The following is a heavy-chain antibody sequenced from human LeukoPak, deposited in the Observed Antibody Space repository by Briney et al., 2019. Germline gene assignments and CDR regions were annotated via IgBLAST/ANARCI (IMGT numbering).Heavy chain of an antibody. D-gene: IGHD6-19*01. J-gene: IGHJ4*02. CDR1: GFTFNRNA. Sequence: PGGSLRLSCAASGFTFNRNAISLVRQAPGKGLEWVSTIGGSGDKTFYADSVKGRFTISRDNSKNMLHLQMSSLTGEDTALYYCVRRGDASSGWGDHDYWGQGALVTVSS. CDR3: VRRGDASSGWGDHDY. V-gene: IGHV3-23*01. CDR2: IGGSGDKT.